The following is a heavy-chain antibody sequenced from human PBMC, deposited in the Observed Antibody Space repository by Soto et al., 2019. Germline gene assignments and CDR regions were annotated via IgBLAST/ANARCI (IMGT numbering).Heavy chain of an antibody. J-gene: IGHJ4*02. Sequence: PRLSCAASGPTFSGSAVYWVRQASGKGLEWVGRIKRKGNTYTAAYAASVNGRFIISRDDSENTAYLQMNSLKTEDTAVYYCAATLEYRTSGLNYWRQGTPVTVSS. CDR1: GPTFSGSA. CDR3: AATLEYRTSGLNY. D-gene: IGHD6-6*01. V-gene: IGHV3-73*01. CDR2: IKRKGNTYTA.